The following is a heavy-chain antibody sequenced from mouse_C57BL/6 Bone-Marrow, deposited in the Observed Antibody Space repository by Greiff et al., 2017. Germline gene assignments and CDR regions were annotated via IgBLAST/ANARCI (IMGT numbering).Heavy chain of an antibody. CDR2: INPSSGYT. Sequence: VQLKESGAELARPGASVKMSCKASGYTFTSYTMHWVKQRPGQGLEWIGYINPSSGYTKYNQKFKDKATLTADKSSSTAFMPLSSLTSEDSAVYYGARTGPVVATADYGGQGTTRTVAS. V-gene: IGHV1-4*01. J-gene: IGHJ2*01. D-gene: IGHD1-1*01. CDR1: GYTFTSYT. CDR3: ARTGPVVATADY.